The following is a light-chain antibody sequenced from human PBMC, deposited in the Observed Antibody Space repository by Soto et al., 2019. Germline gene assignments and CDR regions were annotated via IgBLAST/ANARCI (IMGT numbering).Light chain of an antibody. Sequence: DIQMTQSPSSLSASVGDRVTITCRASQTISSHLNWYQQKPGKAPKLLIYAASSLQSGVPSRFSGSGSGTDFTLTINSLQPEDFATYSCQHSHSTPLTFGGGTKVDIK. J-gene: IGKJ4*01. CDR3: QHSHSTPLT. CDR2: AAS. CDR1: QTISSH. V-gene: IGKV1-39*01.